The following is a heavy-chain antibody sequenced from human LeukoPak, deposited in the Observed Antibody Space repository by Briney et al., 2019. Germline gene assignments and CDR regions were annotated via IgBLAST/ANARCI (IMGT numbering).Heavy chain of an antibody. CDR1: GYSFRDYW. D-gene: IGHD3-10*01. Sequence: GESLKISCKGFGYSFRDYWIGWVRQMPGKDLEWMGIIFPGESHINYSPTFEGRVTISADESINTAYLQWSSLTASDTAMYFCARQGNYFDYWGQGTLVTVSS. J-gene: IGHJ4*02. CDR3: ARQGNYFDY. V-gene: IGHV5-51*01. CDR2: IFPGESHI.